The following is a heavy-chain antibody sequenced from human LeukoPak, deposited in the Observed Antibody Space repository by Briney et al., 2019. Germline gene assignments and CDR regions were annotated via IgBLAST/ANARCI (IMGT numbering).Heavy chain of an antibody. D-gene: IGHD5-24*01. V-gene: IGHV3-9*01. CDR3: AKAMAAPGAFDI. CDR2: IGWDSNSI. Sequence: PGGSLRLSCAASGFTFDESAMHWVRQAPGKGLEWVSGIGWDSNSIIYADSVKGRFTISGDNAKNSLYLQMNSLRAEDTALYYCAKAMAAPGAFDIWGQGTVVTVSS. CDR1: GFTFDESA. J-gene: IGHJ3*02.